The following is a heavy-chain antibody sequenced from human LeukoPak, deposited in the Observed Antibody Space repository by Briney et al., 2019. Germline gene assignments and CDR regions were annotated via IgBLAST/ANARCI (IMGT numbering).Heavy chain of an antibody. Sequence: SETLSLTCAGYGGSFSGYYWSWIRQPPGKGLEWIGEINHSGSTNYNPSLKSRVTISVDTSKNQFSLKLSSVTAADTAVYYCARGSGTYYDSSGYRYYYGMDVWGQGTAVTVSS. CDR1: GGSFSGYY. CDR3: ARGSGTYYDSSGYRYYYGMDV. D-gene: IGHD3-22*01. J-gene: IGHJ6*02. V-gene: IGHV4-34*01. CDR2: INHSGST.